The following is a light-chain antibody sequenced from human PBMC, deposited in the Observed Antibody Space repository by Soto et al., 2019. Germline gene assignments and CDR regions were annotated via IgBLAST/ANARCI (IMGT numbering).Light chain of an antibody. V-gene: IGLV2-18*02. Sequence: QAVVTQPPSVSGSPGQSVTISCTGTSSDVGYYDRVSWYQQPPGTAPKLMIYEVSNRPSGVPDRFSGSKSGNTASLTISGLQAEDEGDYYCSSYSSTGTCWVFGGGTKLAV. CDR2: EVS. CDR3: SSYSSTGTCWV. J-gene: IGLJ3*02. CDR1: SSDVGYYDR.